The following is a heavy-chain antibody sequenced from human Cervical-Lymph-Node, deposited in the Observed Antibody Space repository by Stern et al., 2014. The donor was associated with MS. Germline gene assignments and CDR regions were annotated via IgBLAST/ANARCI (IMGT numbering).Heavy chain of an antibody. CDR3: ARQPDYSDFLDF. CDR2: INGGPGTT. CDR1: VYNFIDHA. D-gene: IGHD4-11*01. Sequence: QVQLVQSGAEVKKPGASMTISCKTSVYNFIDHAIHWVRQAPGRRLEWMGWINGGPGTTKYSQKFQGRVSFTRDKAASAAYMDLSSLSPDDTAVYYCARQPDYSDFLDFWGQGTLVTVSS. V-gene: IGHV1-3*01. J-gene: IGHJ4*02.